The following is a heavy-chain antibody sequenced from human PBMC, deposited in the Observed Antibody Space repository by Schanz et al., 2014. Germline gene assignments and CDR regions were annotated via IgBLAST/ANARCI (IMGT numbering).Heavy chain of an antibody. CDR3: ARVHNTSLERGSHYYMDV. Sequence: QVQLQESGPGLVRPSETLSLTCTVSGGSISSYYWSWIRQSPGKGPEWIGYITYSGGTNHNASLKSRVTISVDTAKNQCSLKVTSVAAADTAICSCARVHNTSLERGSHYYMDVWGKGTTVTVSS. CDR1: GGSISSYY. V-gene: IGHV4-59*01. J-gene: IGHJ6*03. CDR2: ITYSGGT. D-gene: IGHD5-12*01.